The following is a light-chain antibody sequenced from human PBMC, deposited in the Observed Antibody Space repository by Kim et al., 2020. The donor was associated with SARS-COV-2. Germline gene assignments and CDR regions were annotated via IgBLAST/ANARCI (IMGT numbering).Light chain of an antibody. J-gene: IGKJ1*01. Sequence: IVMTQSPATLSVSPGERATLSCRASQSVSSNLAWYQQKPGQAPRLLIYGAFTRATGIPARFSGSGSGTEFTLTISSLQSEDFAVYYCQQYNSWPAFGQGTKLEI. CDR2: GAF. V-gene: IGKV3-15*01. CDR1: QSVSSN. CDR3: QQYNSWPA.